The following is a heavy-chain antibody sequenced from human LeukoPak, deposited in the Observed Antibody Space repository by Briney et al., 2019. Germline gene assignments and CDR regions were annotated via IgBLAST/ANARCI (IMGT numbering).Heavy chain of an antibody. CDR2: IYHSGST. CDR1: GYSISNGYY. V-gene: IGHV4-38-2*02. J-gene: IGHJ6*03. CDR3: ARFQSRLYYYYYMDV. Sequence: SETLSLTCTVSGYSISNGYYWGWIRQPPGKGLEWIGSIYHSGSTYYNPSLKSRVTISVDTSKNQFSLKLSSVTAADTAVYYCARFQSRLYYYYYMDVWGKGTTVTVSS.